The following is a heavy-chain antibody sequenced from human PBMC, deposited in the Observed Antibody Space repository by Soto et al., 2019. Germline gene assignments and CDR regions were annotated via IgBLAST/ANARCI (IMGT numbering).Heavy chain of an antibody. CDR2: FDPDSGEA. D-gene: IGHD3-3*01. Sequence: ASVKVSCKVSGYTLIEVSMHWVRQAPGKGLEWIGGFDPDSGEAVYAQEFQGRLTVTEDPSTDTAYMELSSLRSDDTAVYYCATDPITVFGLARWGQGXPVTVYS. V-gene: IGHV1-24*01. CDR3: ATDPITVFGLAR. CDR1: GYTLIEVS. J-gene: IGHJ4*02.